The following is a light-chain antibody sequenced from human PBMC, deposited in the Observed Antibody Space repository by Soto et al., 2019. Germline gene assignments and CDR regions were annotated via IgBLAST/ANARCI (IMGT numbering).Light chain of an antibody. CDR3: SSYTTSSTLI. V-gene: IGLV2-14*03. CDR1: SSDVGRYKL. Sequence: QSALTQPASVSGSPGQSITIPCTGTSSDVGRYKLVSWYQQHPGKAPKLMIYDVTNRPSGVSNRFSGSKSGNTASLTISGLQAEDEADYYCSSYTTSSTLIFGGGTQLTVL. CDR2: DVT. J-gene: IGLJ2*01.